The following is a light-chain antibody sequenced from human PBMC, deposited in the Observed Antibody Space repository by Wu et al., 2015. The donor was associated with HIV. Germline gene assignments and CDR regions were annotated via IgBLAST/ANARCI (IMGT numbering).Light chain of an antibody. Sequence: DIQITQSPSTLSAYVGDRVTITCRVSQSISNWLAWYQQKAGKAPEVLIYKASSLKSGVPSRFSGSGFGTEFTLTISSLQPDDFATYYCQQYDNYRTFGPGTKVEMK. CDR2: KAS. CDR1: QSISNW. CDR3: QQYDNYRT. V-gene: IGKV1-5*03. J-gene: IGKJ1*01.